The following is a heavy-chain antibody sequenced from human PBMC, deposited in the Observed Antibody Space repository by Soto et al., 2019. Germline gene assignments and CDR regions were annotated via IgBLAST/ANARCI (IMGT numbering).Heavy chain of an antibody. CDR1: AFTFKDFA. J-gene: IGHJ4*01. V-gene: IGHV3-9*01. D-gene: IGHD1-26*01. Sequence: EVHLVESGGGLVPPGGSLRLSCAASTSAFTFKDFAMHWVRQAPGKGLEWVAGISWNTDTIVYADSVKGRFTISRDNAKKSLFLQMNGLRADDTAFYYCAKGQSGSSASPFAYWGQGTLVTVSS. CDR3: AKGQSGSSASPFAY. CDR2: ISWNTDTI.